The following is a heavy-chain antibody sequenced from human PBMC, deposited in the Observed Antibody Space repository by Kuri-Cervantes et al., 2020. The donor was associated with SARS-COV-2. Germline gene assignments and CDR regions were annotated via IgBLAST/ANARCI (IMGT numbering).Heavy chain of an antibody. CDR2: ISSSSSTI. J-gene: IGHJ6*02. CDR1: GVTFSSYE. Sequence: GGSLRLSCAASGVTFSSYEMNWVRQAPGKGLEWVSYISSSSSTIYYADSVKGRFTISRDNAKNSLYLQMNSLRDEDTAVYYCAKHYGSGLSYYYYGMDVWGQGTTVTVSS. D-gene: IGHD3-10*01. V-gene: IGHV3-48*02. CDR3: AKHYGSGLSYYYYGMDV.